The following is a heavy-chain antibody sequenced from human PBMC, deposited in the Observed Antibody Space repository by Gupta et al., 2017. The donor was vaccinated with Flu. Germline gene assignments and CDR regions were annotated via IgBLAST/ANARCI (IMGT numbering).Heavy chain of an antibody. D-gene: IGHD6-13*01. V-gene: IGHV4-34*01. CDR3: ARGLGYSSSWYGWFDP. CDR1: GGSFSGYY. CDR2: INHSGST. J-gene: IGHJ5*02. Sequence: QVQLQQWGAGLLKPSETLSLTCAVYGGSFSGYYWSWIRQPPGKGLEWIGEINHSGSTNYNPSLKSRVTISVDTSKNQFSLKLSSVTAADTAVYYCARGLGYSSSWYGWFDPWGQGTLVTVSS.